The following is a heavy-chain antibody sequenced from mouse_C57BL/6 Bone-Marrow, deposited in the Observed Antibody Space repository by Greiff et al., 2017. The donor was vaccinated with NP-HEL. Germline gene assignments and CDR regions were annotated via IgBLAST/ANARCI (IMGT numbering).Heavy chain of an antibody. CDR3: ARSITTVGY. Sequence: VKLQESGAELARPGASVKLSCKASGYTFTSYGISWVKQRTGQGLEWIGEIYPRSGNTYYNEKFKGKATLTADKSSSTAYMELRSLTSEDSAVYFCARSITTVGYWGQGTTLTVSS. CDR2: IYPRSGNT. J-gene: IGHJ2*01. CDR1: GYTFTSYG. V-gene: IGHV1-81*01. D-gene: IGHD1-1*01.